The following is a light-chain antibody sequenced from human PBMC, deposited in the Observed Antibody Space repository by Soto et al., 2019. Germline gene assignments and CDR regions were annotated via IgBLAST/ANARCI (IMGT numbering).Light chain of an antibody. CDR3: AAWDDSLNGPV. J-gene: IGLJ1*01. Sequence: VLTQPPSASGTPGQRVTISCSGSSSNIGSNTVNWYQQPPGTAPKLLIYSNNQRPSGVPDRFSGSKSGTSASLAISGLQSEDEADYYCAAWDDSLNGPVFGTGTKVTVL. CDR2: SNN. CDR1: SSNIGSNT. V-gene: IGLV1-44*01.